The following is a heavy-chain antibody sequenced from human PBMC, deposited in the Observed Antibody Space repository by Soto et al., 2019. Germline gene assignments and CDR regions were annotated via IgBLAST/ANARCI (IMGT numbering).Heavy chain of an antibody. CDR2: IKSNTDGGTT. CDR1: GFTFSNAW. CDR3: TTDPSTVTTPAKLHYYYYYGMDV. D-gene: IGHD4-17*01. Sequence: GGSLRLSCAASGFTFSNAWMSWVRQAPGKGLEWVGRIKSNTDGGTTDYAAPVKGRFTTSRDDPKNTMYLQMNNLKTEDTAVYYCTTDPSTVTTPAKLHYYYYYGMDVWGQGTTVTVSS. J-gene: IGHJ6*02. V-gene: IGHV3-15*01.